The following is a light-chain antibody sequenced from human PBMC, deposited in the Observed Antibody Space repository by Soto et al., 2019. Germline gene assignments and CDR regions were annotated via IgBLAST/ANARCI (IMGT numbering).Light chain of an antibody. V-gene: IGLV4-69*01. CDR2: FNSDGSH. CDR1: SGHSSYA. J-gene: IGLJ2*01. CDR3: QTWDSGIWV. Sequence: QPVLTQSPSASASLGASVKLTCTLSSGHSSYAIAWHQQQPEKGPRYLMKFNSDGSHSKGDGIPDRFSRSSSGAERYLTISSLQSEDEADYYCQTWDSGIWVFGGGTKVTVL.